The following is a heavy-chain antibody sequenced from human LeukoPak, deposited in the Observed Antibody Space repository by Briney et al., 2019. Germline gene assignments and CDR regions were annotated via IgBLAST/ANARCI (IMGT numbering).Heavy chain of an antibody. CDR1: GYSFTTYW. CDR3: ARKRDSARTDGSWYFDL. J-gene: IGHJ2*01. D-gene: IGHD3-10*01. Sequence: GESLKISCKGSGYSFTTYWIAWVRQMPGKGLECMGIIYPGDSDTRYSPSFQGHVAISVDKSISTAFLQWSSLKASDTAIYYCARKRDSARTDGSWYFDLWGRGTLLTVSS. CDR2: IYPGDSDT. V-gene: IGHV5-51*01.